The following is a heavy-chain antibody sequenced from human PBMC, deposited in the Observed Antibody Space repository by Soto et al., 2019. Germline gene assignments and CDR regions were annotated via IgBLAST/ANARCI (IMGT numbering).Heavy chain of an antibody. V-gene: IGHV3-30-3*01. J-gene: IGHJ3*02. CDR1: GFTFSSYA. Sequence: QVQLVESGGGVVQPGRSLRLSCAASGFTFSSYAMHWVRQAPGKGLEWVAVISYDGSNKYYADSVKGRFTISRDNSKNTLYLQMNSLRAEDTAVYYCARSLRGNHAFDIWGQGTMVTVSS. CDR3: ARSLRGNHAFDI. CDR2: ISYDGSNK. D-gene: IGHD2-15*01.